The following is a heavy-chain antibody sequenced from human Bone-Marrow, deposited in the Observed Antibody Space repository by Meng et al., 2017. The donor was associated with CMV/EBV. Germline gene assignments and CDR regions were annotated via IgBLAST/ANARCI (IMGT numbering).Heavy chain of an antibody. J-gene: IGHJ4*02. CDR1: GFTFSSYW. D-gene: IGHD3-22*01. CDR2: INHSGST. Sequence: GSLRLSCAASGFTFSSYWMSWVRQAPGKGLEWIGEINHSGSTNYNPSLKSRVTMSVDTSKNQFSLRLSSVTAADTAVYFCARPPYYSDSSTYHRSDYFDYWGQGTLVTVSS. CDR3: ARPPYYSDSSTYHRSDYFDY. V-gene: IGHV4-34*01.